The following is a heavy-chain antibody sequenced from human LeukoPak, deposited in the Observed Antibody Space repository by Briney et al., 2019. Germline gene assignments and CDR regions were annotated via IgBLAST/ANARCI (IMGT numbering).Heavy chain of an antibody. D-gene: IGHD3-3*02. Sequence: ASVKVSCKASGYTITSYYMHWVRQAPGQGLEWMGRINPNSGGTNYAQKFQGRVTMTRDTSISTAYMELSRLRSDDTAVYYCASHLAIRNDDAFDIWGQGTMVTVSS. CDR2: INPNSGGT. J-gene: IGHJ3*02. CDR3: ASHLAIRNDDAFDI. V-gene: IGHV1-2*06. CDR1: GYTITSYY.